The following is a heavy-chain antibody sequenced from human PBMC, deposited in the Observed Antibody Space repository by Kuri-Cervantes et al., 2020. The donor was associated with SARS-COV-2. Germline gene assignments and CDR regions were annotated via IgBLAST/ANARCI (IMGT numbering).Heavy chain of an antibody. Sequence: SETLSLTCTVSGGPITSGTYSWTWIRQRPGKGLEWIGYFSNSGGTDYNPSLKSRVDISIDTSKNQFSLELSSVTAADGAVYYCARGLGSGTYWGYFSFGMDVWGQGTTVTVSS. CDR2: FSNSGGT. CDR3: ARGLGSGTYWGYFSFGMDV. J-gene: IGHJ6*02. V-gene: IGHV4-31*03. CDR1: GGPITSGTYS. D-gene: IGHD3-10*01.